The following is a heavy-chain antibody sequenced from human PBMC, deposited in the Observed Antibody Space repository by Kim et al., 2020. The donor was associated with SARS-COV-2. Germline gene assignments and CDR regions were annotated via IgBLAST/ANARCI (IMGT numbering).Heavy chain of an antibody. V-gene: IGHV3-33*01. CDR3: ARDFGVVFGMDV. D-gene: IGHD2-2*01. Sequence: GGSLRLSCAGSGFTFSSYGMHWVRQAPGKGLEWVAVIWYDGSNKYYADSVKGRFTISRDNSKNTLYLQMNSLRAEDTAVYYCARDFGVVFGMDVWGQGTTVTVSS. J-gene: IGHJ6*02. CDR1: GFTFSSYG. CDR2: IWYDGSNK.